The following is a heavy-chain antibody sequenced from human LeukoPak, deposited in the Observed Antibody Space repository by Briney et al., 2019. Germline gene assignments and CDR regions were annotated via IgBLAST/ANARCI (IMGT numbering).Heavy chain of an antibody. Sequence: PSETLSLTCTVSGGSISNVNYYWGWIRQPPGKGLEWIGSVFYSGVTYYNPSLKSRLTVSVDTSKNQFSLKLTSVTAADTAVYFCAKRVGSGNFECWGQGTLVTASS. CDR2: VFYSGVT. J-gene: IGHJ4*02. V-gene: IGHV4-39*01. CDR1: GGSISNVNYY. D-gene: IGHD1-26*01. CDR3: AKRVGSGNFEC.